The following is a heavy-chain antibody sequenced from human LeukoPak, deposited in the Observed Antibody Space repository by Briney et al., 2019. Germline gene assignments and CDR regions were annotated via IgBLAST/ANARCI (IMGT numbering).Heavy chain of an antibody. Sequence: PGASLRLSCAASGFPFSSYAMSWVRQAPGKGLEWVSAISGSGGSTYYADSVKGRFTISRDNSKNTLYLQMNSLRAEDTAVYYCAKGEHIGVVTATFDYWGQGTLVTVSS. D-gene: IGHD2-21*02. CDR3: AKGEHIGVVTATFDY. CDR2: ISGSGGST. J-gene: IGHJ4*02. CDR1: GFPFSSYA. V-gene: IGHV3-23*01.